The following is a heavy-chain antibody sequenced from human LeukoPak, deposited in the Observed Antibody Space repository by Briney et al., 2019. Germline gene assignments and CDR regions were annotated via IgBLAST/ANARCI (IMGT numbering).Heavy chain of an antibody. V-gene: IGHV3-23*01. CDR3: AKMWAAAGFPGVAFDI. D-gene: IGHD6-13*01. CDR1: GFTFSSYA. CDR2: ISVSGDNT. Sequence: GGSLRLSCAASGFTFSSYAMSWVRQAPGKGLEWVSAISVSGDNTYYADSVKGRFTISRDNSKNTLYLQMNSLRAEDTAVYYCAKMWAAAGFPGVAFDIWGQGTMVTVSS. J-gene: IGHJ3*02.